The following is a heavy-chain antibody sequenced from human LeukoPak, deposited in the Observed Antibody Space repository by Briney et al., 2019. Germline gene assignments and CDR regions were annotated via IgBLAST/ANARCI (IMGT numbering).Heavy chain of an antibody. CDR3: AKDGLSRRWELLSDWFDP. Sequence: GGSLRLSCAASGFTFSSYWMHWVRQAPGKGLVWVSRINSDGSSTSYADPVKGRFTISRDNSKNTLYLQMNSLRAEDTAVYYCAKDGLSRRWELLSDWFDPWGQGTLVTVSS. D-gene: IGHD1-26*01. J-gene: IGHJ5*02. CDR2: INSDGSST. CDR1: GFTFSSYW. V-gene: IGHV3-74*01.